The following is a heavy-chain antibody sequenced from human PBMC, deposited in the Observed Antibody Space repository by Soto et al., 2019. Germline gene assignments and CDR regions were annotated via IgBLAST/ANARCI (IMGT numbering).Heavy chain of an antibody. J-gene: IGHJ5*02. CDR2: IIPIFGTP. Sequence: GASVKVSCKASGGTFSTYTFSWVRQAPGQGLEWMGRIIPIFGTPYYAQKFQGRVTITADKSTSTVYMELSSLGSDDTAVYFCARGLECRGYCLDKPTWFGPWGQGTLVTV. V-gene: IGHV1-69*06. CDR1: GGTFSTYT. D-gene: IGHD2-15*01. CDR3: ARGLECRGYCLDKPTWFGP.